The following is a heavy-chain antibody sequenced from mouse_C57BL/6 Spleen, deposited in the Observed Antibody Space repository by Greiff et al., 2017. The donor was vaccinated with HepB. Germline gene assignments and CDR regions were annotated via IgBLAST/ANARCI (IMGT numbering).Heavy chain of an antibody. J-gene: IGHJ4*01. Sequence: VQLKESGAELVRPGASVTLSCKASGYTFTDYEMHWVKQTPVHGLEWIGAIDPETGGTAYNQKFKGKAILTADKSSSTAYMELRSLTSEDSAVYYCTRSGGNYVFYAMDYWGQGTSVTVSS. CDR3: TRSGGNYVFYAMDY. D-gene: IGHD2-1*01. CDR1: GYTFTDYE. CDR2: IDPETGGT. V-gene: IGHV1-15*01.